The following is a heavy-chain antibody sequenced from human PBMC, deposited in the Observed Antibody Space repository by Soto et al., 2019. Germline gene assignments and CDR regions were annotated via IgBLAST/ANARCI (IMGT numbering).Heavy chain of an antibody. CDR3: ARVKRSTSRLDP. V-gene: IGHV4-59*01. J-gene: IGHJ5*02. CDR2: VSNTATT. CDR1: GASIINYY. Sequence: SETLSLTCTVSGASIINYYWAWIRQSPGGGLESIGYVSNTATTSYNPSLETGVTISVDTSKNQFSLKLTSVTPADTAIYYCARVKRSTSRLDPWGQGTLVTVSS. D-gene: IGHD1-26*01.